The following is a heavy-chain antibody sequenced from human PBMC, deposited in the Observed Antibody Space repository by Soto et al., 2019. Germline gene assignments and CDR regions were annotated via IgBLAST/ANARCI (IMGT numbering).Heavy chain of an antibody. CDR1: GGSISSYY. Sequence: QVQLQESGPGLVKPSETLSLTCTVSGGSISSYYWSWIRQPPGKGLEWIGYIYYSGSTNYNPSLKSLVPIAVDTSKNQFALKLSSVTAADTAVYYCARGHSSGWIDAFDIWGQGTMVTVSS. V-gene: IGHV4-59*01. CDR2: IYYSGST. J-gene: IGHJ3*02. D-gene: IGHD6-19*01. CDR3: ARGHSSGWIDAFDI.